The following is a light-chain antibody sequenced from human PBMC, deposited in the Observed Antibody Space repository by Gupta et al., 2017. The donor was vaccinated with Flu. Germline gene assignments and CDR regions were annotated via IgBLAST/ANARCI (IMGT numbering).Light chain of an antibody. CDR1: QSVLYSSNNKNY. V-gene: IGKV4-1*01. CDR3: QQHSGKPVT. Sequence: DLVMTQSPDSLSVSLGERATINCKSSQSVLYSSNNKNYLAWYQQKRGQPPKLLIYWASIRESGVPDRFRGRGSGPDCTRTSSSMTAEAVAVSSCQQHSGKPVTFGQGTKLEIK. J-gene: IGKJ2*01. CDR2: WAS.